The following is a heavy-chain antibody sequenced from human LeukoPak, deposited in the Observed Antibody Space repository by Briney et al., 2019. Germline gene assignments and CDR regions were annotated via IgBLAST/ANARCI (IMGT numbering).Heavy chain of an antibody. J-gene: IGHJ4*02. CDR1: GYTFTGYY. V-gene: IGHV1-2*02. CDR3: ARRYCTNGVCAGNFDY. Sequence: ASVKVSCKASGYTFTGYYMHWARQAPGQGLEWMGWINPNGGGTNYAQKFQGRVTMTRDTSISTAYMELSRLRSDDTAVYYCARRYCTNGVCAGNFDYWGQGTLVTVSS. D-gene: IGHD2-8*01. CDR2: INPNGGGT.